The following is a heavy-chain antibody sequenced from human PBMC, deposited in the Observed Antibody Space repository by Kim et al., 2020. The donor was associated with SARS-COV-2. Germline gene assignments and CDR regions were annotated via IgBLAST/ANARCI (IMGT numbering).Heavy chain of an antibody. CDR1: GFTFSSYW. CDR3: ARTPPFFRGSYYDGY. Sequence: GGSLRLSCAASGFTFSSYWIHWVRQAPGKGLVWVSRINSDGSSTSYADSVKGRFTISRDNAKNTLYLHMNSLRAEDTAVYYCARTPPFFRGSYYDGYWGQGTLVTVSS. V-gene: IGHV3-74*01. D-gene: IGHD1-26*01. CDR2: INSDGSST. J-gene: IGHJ4*02.